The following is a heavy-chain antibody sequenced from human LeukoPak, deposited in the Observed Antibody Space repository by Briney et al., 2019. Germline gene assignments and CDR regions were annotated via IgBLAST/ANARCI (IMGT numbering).Heavy chain of an antibody. D-gene: IGHD3-16*01. CDR2: IIPLFGTA. J-gene: IGHJ5*02. CDR1: GGTFSRYA. CDR3: ARDRYDYPWGP. V-gene: IGHV1-69*06. Sequence: ASVKVSCKASGGTFSRYAISWVRQAPGQGLEWMGKIIPLFGTAKYAQKFQGRVTITADKSTSTAYMELSSLKSEDTAVYYCARDRYDYPWGPWGQGTLVTVSS.